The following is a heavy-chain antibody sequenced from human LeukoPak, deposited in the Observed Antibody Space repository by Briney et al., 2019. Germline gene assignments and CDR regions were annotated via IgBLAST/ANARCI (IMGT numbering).Heavy chain of an antibody. D-gene: IGHD5-12*01. CDR3: ARVGGGYATFDY. Sequence: SETLSLTCTVSGGSISSYYWSWIRQSPGKGLEWIGYIYYSGSTNYNPSLKSRVTISVDTSKNQFSLKLSSVTAADTAVYYCARVGGGYATFDYWGQGTLVTVSS. CDR2: IYYSGST. V-gene: IGHV4-59*01. CDR1: GGSISSYY. J-gene: IGHJ4*02.